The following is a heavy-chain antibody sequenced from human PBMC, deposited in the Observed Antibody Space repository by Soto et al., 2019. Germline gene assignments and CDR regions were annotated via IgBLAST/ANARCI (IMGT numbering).Heavy chain of an antibody. D-gene: IGHD3-10*01. V-gene: IGHV3-33*01. Sequence: PGGSLRLSCAASGFTFSSYGMHWVRQAPGKGLEWVAFIWYDGSNKYYADSVKGRFTISRDNSKNTLYLQMNSLRAEDTAVYYCAREYYYGSGSSSYYYYYYGMDVWGQGTTVTVSS. CDR1: GFTFSSYG. CDR2: IWYDGSNK. J-gene: IGHJ6*02. CDR3: AREYYYGSGSSSYYYYYYGMDV.